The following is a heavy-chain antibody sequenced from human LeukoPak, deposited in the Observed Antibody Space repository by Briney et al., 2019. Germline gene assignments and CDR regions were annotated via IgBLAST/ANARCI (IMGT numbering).Heavy chain of an antibody. J-gene: IGHJ3*02. CDR3: ASHNWNYGGGHAFDI. D-gene: IGHD1-7*01. V-gene: IGHV4-4*07. Sequence: SETLSLTCTVSGGSISSYYWSWIRQPAGKGLEWIGRIYTSGSTNYNPSLKSRVTMSVDTSKNQFSLKLSSVTAADTAVYYCASHNWNYGGGHAFDIWGQGTMVTVSS. CDR1: GGSISSYY. CDR2: IYTSGST.